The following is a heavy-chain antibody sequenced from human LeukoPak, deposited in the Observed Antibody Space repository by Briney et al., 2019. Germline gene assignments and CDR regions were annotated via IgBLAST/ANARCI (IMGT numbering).Heavy chain of an antibody. V-gene: IGHV3-21*01. CDR3: ARADH. J-gene: IGHJ4*02. CDR1: AFTFSSYS. Sequence: PGGSLRLSCAASAFTFSSYSMNCVRQAPGKVMEWVSSIRSSSSHIYYTDSVKGRFTISRDNAKNSLYMQMNSLRAEDTAVYYCARADHWGQGTLVTVSS. CDR2: IRSSSSHI.